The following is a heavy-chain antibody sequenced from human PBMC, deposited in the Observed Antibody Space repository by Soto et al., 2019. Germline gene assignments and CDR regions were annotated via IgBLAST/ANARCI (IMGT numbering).Heavy chain of an antibody. Sequence: QVQLVQSGAEVKKPGASVKVSCKASGYTFSTYGISWVRQAPGQGLEWMGWINGYNGNTNYAPKLQGRITMTIDTSTTTAYMELRSLRSDDTAVYYCARMGDVPYYYYGMDVWGQGTTVTVSS. CDR2: INGYNGNT. J-gene: IGHJ6*02. CDR3: ARMGDVPYYYYGMDV. CDR1: GYTFSTYG. D-gene: IGHD3-16*01. V-gene: IGHV1-18*01.